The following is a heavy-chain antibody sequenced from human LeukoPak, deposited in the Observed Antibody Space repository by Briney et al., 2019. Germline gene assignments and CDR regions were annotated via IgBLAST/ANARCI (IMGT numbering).Heavy chain of an antibody. J-gene: IGHJ4*02. CDR2: IDWDDDK. CDR1: GFSLSTSGMR. Sequence: SGPALVKPTQTLTLTCTFSGFSLSTSGMRVSWIRQPSGKALEWLASIDWDDDKFYSTSLKTRLTISKDTSKNQVVLTMTNMDPVDTATYYCARQYYYDSSGYYGVDYWGQGTLVTVSS. V-gene: IGHV2-70*04. CDR3: ARQYYYDSSGYYGVDY. D-gene: IGHD3-22*01.